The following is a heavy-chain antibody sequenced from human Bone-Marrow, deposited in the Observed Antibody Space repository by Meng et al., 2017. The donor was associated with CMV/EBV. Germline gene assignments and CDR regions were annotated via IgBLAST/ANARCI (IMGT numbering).Heavy chain of an antibody. D-gene: IGHD3-22*01. CDR1: GGTFSSYA. Sequence: SVKVSCKASGGTFSSYAISWVRQAPGQGLEWMGGIIPIFGTANYAQKFQGRVTMSRDTSISTAYMELSRLSSDDTAVYYCARDLLYDSSGYPDYWGQGTLVTVSS. CDR2: IIPIFGTA. V-gene: IGHV1-69*05. J-gene: IGHJ4*02. CDR3: ARDLLYDSSGYPDY.